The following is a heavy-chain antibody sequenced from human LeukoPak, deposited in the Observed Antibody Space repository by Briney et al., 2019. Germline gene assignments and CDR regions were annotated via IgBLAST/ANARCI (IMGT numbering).Heavy chain of an antibody. D-gene: IGHD2-21*02. J-gene: IGHJ6*02. CDR2: VYYTGST. CDR1: GGSISNDRCY. Sequence: SETLSLTCTVSGGSISNDRCYWGWVRQPPGKGLEWIGSVYYTGSTYYNPSLKNRVTVSVDTSKSQFSLKLSSMTATDAAVFYCARRDNYYGMDVWGQGITISVSS. CDR3: ARRDNYYGMDV. V-gene: IGHV4-39*01.